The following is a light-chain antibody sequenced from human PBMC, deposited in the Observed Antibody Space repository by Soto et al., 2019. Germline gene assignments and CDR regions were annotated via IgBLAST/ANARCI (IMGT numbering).Light chain of an antibody. CDR2: GTS. Sequence: QTVVTQEPSLTVSPGGTVTLTCASSTGAVTSGYYPNWFQQKPGQAPRTLIYGTSNKHSWTPARFSGSLLGDKAALTLSGVRPEDEAEYYCLLYYDGGHVFGAGTKLTVL. J-gene: IGLJ1*01. CDR3: LLYYDGGHV. V-gene: IGLV7-43*01. CDR1: TGAVTSGYY.